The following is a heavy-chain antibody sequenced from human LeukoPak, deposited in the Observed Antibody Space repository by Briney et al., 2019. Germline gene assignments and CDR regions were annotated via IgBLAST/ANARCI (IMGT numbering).Heavy chain of an antibody. CDR3: VGDGYNDYYYYGMDV. CDR2: INPSGGST. Sequence: GASVKVSCKASGYTFTSYYMHWVRQAPGQGLEWMGIINPSGGSTSYAQKFRGRVTMTRDTSTSTVYMELSSLRSEDTAVYYCVGDGYNDYYYYGMDVWGQGTTVTVSS. J-gene: IGHJ6*02. D-gene: IGHD5-24*01. V-gene: IGHV1-46*01. CDR1: GYTFTSYY.